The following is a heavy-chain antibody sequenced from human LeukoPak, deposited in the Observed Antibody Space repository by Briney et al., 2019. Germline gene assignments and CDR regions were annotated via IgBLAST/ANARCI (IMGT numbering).Heavy chain of an antibody. CDR2: INHSGST. CDR1: GGSFSGYY. CDR3: ARGLSLLGSEEGLPLGY. J-gene: IGHJ1*01. V-gene: IGHV4-34*01. Sequence: PSETLSLTCAVYGGSFSGYYWSWIRQPPGKGLEWIGEINHSGSTNYNPSLKSRVTISVDTSKNQISLRMISVTTSDTAVHYCARGLSLLGSEEGLPLGYWGQGSLVTVSS. D-gene: IGHD2-21*01.